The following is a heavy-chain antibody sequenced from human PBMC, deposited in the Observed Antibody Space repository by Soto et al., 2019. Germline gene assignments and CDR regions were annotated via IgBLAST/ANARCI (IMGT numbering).Heavy chain of an antibody. Sequence: QEQLVQSGAEVKKPGSSVKVSCKASGSLFSSYPISWVRQVPGQGLEWMGGIIPVFQTAYYTQRFQGRVTITADESTNTAYMELSSLRSEDTAVYFCAGGRIVVAGSSAYYSMDVWGQGTTVTVSS. D-gene: IGHD6-19*01. V-gene: IGHV1-69*01. CDR2: IIPVFQTA. CDR1: GSLFSSYP. CDR3: AGGRIVVAGSSAYYSMDV. J-gene: IGHJ6*02.